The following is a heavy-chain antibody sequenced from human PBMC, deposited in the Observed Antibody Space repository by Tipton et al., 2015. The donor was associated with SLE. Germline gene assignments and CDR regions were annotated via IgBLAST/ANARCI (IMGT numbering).Heavy chain of an antibody. V-gene: IGHV4-34*09. CDR1: GRSFIGSY. Sequence: TLSLTCAVYGRSFIGSYWTWIRQPPGKGLEWIGDIYYSGNTYYNPSLGSRLTISVDTSKDQFSLRLTSVTAADTAMYYCARHVGVAYYYAMDVWGQGTTVVISS. J-gene: IGHJ6*02. D-gene: IGHD2-15*01. CDR2: IYYSGNT. CDR3: ARHVGVAYYYAMDV.